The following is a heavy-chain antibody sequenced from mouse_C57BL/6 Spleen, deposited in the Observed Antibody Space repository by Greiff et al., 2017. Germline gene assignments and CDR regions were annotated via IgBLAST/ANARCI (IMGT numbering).Heavy chain of an antibody. V-gene: IGHV1-15*01. CDR3: TRFRDGED. CDR2: IDPETGGT. D-gene: IGHD3-3*01. J-gene: IGHJ2*01. CDR1: GYTFTDYE. Sequence: VQLQQSGAELVRPGASVTLSCKASGYTFTDYEMHWVKQTPVHGLEWIGAIDPETGGTAYNQKFKGKAILTADKSSSTAYMELRGLTSEDSAVYYCTRFRDGEDWGQGTTLTVSS.